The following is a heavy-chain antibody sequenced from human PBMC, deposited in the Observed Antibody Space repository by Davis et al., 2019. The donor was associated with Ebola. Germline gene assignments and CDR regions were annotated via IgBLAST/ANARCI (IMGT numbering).Heavy chain of an antibody. CDR3: ARQWQWLVGGFVY. J-gene: IGHJ4*02. Sequence: GESLKISCAASGFTFSSYSMQWVRQAPGKGLGWVAVISYDGSNKYYADSVKGRFTISSDNSKNTLYLQMNSLRAEETAVYFCARQWQWLVGGFVYWEQGTLVTVSS. CDR2: ISYDGSNK. D-gene: IGHD6-19*01. CDR1: GFTFSSYS. V-gene: IGHV3-30*04.